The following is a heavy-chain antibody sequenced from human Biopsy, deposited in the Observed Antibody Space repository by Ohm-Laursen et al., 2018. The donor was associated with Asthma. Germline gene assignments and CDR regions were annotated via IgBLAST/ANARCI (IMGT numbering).Heavy chain of an antibody. CDR3: ASQSSGPDFWSGYYYFDY. V-gene: IGHV3-30*03. J-gene: IGHJ4*02. D-gene: IGHD3-3*01. Sequence: SLRLSCAASGFTFSSYGMHRVRQAPGKGLEWVAVISYDGSNKYYADSVKGRFTISRGNSKNTLYLQMNSLRAEDTAVYYCASQSSGPDFWSGYYYFDYWGQGTLVTVSS. CDR1: GFTFSSYG. CDR2: ISYDGSNK.